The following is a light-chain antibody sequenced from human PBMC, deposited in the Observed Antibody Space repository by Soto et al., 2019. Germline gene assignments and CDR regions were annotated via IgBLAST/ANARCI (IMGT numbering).Light chain of an antibody. CDR3: QQYNNWPRT. J-gene: IGKJ1*01. CDR1: PSVSRY. V-gene: IGKV3-15*01. Sequence: EIVMTQSPATLSVSPGERATLSCRASPSVSRYLAWYKQRPSKAPSLLIYGASTRATGISARFSGSGSGTEFTLSFSSLQSEDFAVYYCQQYNNWPRTFGQGTKVDNK. CDR2: GAS.